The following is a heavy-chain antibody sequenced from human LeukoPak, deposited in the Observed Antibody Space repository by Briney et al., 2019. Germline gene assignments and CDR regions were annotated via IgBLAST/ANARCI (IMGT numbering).Heavy chain of an antibody. V-gene: IGHV4-38-2*02. D-gene: IGHD1-26*01. CDR1: GYSISSGYY. Sequence: SETLSLTCTVSGYSISSGYYWGWIRQPPGKGLEWIGSIYHSGSTYYNPSLKSRATISVDTSKDQFSLKLSSVTAADTAVYYCARDRGIVGATKEIGYWGQGTLVTVSS. J-gene: IGHJ4*02. CDR3: ARDRGIVGATKEIGY. CDR2: IYHSGST.